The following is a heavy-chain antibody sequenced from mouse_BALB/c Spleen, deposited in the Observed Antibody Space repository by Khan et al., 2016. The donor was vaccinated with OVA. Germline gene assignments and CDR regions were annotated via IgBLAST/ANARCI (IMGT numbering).Heavy chain of an antibody. Sequence: QVQLKESGPGLVAPPQTLSITCTVSGFSLTNYGVHWVRQPPGKGLEWLGVIWAGGSTNHNSALMSRLSISKDDSKSQVFFTMNSLQTDETAIYYCARAFYYGAWFAYWGQGTLVTVSA. CDR3: ARAFYYGAWFAY. CDR1: GFSLTNYG. J-gene: IGHJ3*01. D-gene: IGHD1-1*01. CDR2: IWAGGST. V-gene: IGHV2-9*02.